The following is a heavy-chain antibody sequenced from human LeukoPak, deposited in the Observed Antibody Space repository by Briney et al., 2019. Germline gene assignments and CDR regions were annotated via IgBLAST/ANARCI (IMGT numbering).Heavy chain of an antibody. CDR1: GFTFSNAW. CDR2: IKSKTDGGTT. Sequence: GGSLRLSCAPSGFTFSNAWMSWVRQAPGKGLEWVGRIKSKTDGGTTDYAAPVKGRFTISRDDSKNTLYLQMNSLKTEDTAVYYCTGIDYGDPYYFDYWGQGTLVTVSS. J-gene: IGHJ4*02. D-gene: IGHD4-17*01. CDR3: TGIDYGDPYYFDY. V-gene: IGHV3-15*01.